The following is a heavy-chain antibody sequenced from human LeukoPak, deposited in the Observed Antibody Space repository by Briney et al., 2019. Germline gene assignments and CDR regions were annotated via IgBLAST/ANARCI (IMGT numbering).Heavy chain of an antibody. CDR3: ARESYYGSGSLDY. CDR2: IYSGGST. Sequence: GGSLRLSCAASGFTFSSYAMSWVRQAPGKGLEWVSVIYSGGSTYYADSVKGRFTISRDNSKSTLYLQMNSLRAEDTAVYYCARESYYGSGSLDYWGQGTLVTVSS. CDR1: GFTFSSYA. D-gene: IGHD3-10*01. J-gene: IGHJ4*02. V-gene: IGHV3-53*01.